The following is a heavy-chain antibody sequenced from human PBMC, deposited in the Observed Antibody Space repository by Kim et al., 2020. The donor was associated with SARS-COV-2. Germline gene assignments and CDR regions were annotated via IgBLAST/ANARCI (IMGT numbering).Heavy chain of an antibody. Sequence: SRVTISVDTSKNQFSLKLSSVTAADTAVYYCARNRRGYGSGSYYFYYFDYWGQGTLVTVSS. J-gene: IGHJ4*02. CDR3: ARNRRGYGSGSYYFYYFDY. D-gene: IGHD3-10*01. V-gene: IGHV4-34*01.